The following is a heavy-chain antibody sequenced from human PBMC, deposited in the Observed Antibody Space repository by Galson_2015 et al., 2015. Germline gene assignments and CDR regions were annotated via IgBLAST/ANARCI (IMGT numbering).Heavy chain of an antibody. CDR2: INHSGST. J-gene: IGHJ4*02. Sequence: ETLSLTCAVCGGSFSGYYWSWIRQPPGKGLEWIGEINHSGSTNYNPSLKSRVTISVDTSKNQFSLKLSSVTAADTAVYYCARGRVWYYGSGSYPPFDYWGQGTLVTVSS. CDR3: ARGRVWYYGSGSYPPFDY. D-gene: IGHD3-10*01. CDR1: GGSFSGYY. V-gene: IGHV4-34*01.